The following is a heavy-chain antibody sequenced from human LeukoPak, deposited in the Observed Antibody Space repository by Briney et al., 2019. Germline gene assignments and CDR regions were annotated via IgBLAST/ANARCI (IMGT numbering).Heavy chain of an antibody. D-gene: IGHD2-2*01. CDR2: ISGSGDST. Sequence: PGGSLRLSCAASGFTFTSYAMTWVRQAPGKGLEWVSVISGSGDSTYYADSVTDRFTISRDNSKNTLYLQMNNLRAEDTAVYYCAKGRPCSSTSCYGSYFDYWGQGTLVTVSA. J-gene: IGHJ4*02. CDR3: AKGRPCSSTSCYGSYFDY. V-gene: IGHV3-23*01. CDR1: GFTFTSYA.